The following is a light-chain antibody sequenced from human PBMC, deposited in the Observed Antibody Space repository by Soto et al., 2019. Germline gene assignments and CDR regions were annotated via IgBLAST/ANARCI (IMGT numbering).Light chain of an antibody. Sequence: DIQMTQSPSSLSASVGDRVTITCRASQSISSYLNWYQQKPGKAPNLLIYAASSLQSGVPSRFSGSGFGTDFTLTISSLQPEDFETYFCLQSHNPWTFRQGTKVDIK. CDR1: QSISSY. CDR3: LQSHNPWT. J-gene: IGKJ1*01. CDR2: AAS. V-gene: IGKV1-39*01.